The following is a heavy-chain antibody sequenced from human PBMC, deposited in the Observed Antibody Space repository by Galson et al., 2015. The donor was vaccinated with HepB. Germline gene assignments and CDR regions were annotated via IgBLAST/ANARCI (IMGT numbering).Heavy chain of an antibody. J-gene: IGHJ4*02. Sequence: LRLSCAASGFPFGDTAMTWVRQAPGRGLEWVSGITSRGDNTFITDSVKGRFSISRDNSKNMLFLQMGSLRAADTAIYYCAKGYGIFDRWGQGILVTVSS. CDR3: AKGYGIFDR. D-gene: IGHD5-18*01. V-gene: IGHV3-23*01. CDR1: GFPFGDTA. CDR2: ITSRGDNT.